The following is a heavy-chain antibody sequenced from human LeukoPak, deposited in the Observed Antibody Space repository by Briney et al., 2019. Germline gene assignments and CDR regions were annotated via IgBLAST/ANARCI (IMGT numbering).Heavy chain of an antibody. D-gene: IGHD3-3*01. V-gene: IGHV4-34*01. CDR2: INHSGST. CDR1: GGSFSGYY. J-gene: IGHJ6*02. CDR3: ARDATKPYYDFWSGQNYYYYYGMDV. Sequence: SETLSLTCAVYGGSFSGYYWSWIRQPPGKGLEWIGEINHSGSTNYNPSLKSRVTMSVDTSKNQFSLKLSSVTAADTAVYYCARDATKPYYDFWSGQNYYYYYGMDVWGQGTTVTVSS.